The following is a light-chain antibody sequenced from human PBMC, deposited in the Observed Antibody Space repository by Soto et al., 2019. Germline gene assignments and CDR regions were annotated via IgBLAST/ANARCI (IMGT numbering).Light chain of an antibody. CDR3: SSYTGTSTYV. Sequence: QSVLTQPASVSGSPGQSITTSCTGTSSDVGGYNYVSWYQQHPGKAPKLMIYEVSNRPSGVSNRFSGSKSGNTASLTISGLQAEDEADYYCSSYTGTSTYVFGTGTKVTVL. CDR2: EVS. CDR1: SSDVGGYNY. J-gene: IGLJ1*01. V-gene: IGLV2-14*01.